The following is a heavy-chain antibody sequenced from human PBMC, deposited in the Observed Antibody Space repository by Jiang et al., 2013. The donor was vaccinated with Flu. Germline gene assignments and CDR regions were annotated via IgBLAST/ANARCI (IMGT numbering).Heavy chain of an antibody. CDR2: IDWDDDK. CDR3: ARTFCTSNICYPDN. D-gene: IGHD2-2*01. Sequence: KPTQTLTLTCTFSGFSLSTSGMCVSWIRQPLGKALEWLALIDWDDDKYYSTSLKTRLTISKDTSKTQVVLTMTNMDPVDTATFYCARTFCTSNICYPDNWGLGTLVTVSS. CDR1: GFSLSTSGMC. J-gene: IGHJ4*02. V-gene: IGHV2-70*01.